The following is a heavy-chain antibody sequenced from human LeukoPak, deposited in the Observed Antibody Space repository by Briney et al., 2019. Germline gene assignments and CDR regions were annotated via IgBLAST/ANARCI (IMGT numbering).Heavy chain of an antibody. Sequence: PGGSLRLSCAASRFGFSVYWMHWVRQAPGKGLVWVSRITGDGGTTNYADSVKGRFTISRDNAKDTLYLQMNSLRAEDTAVYYCARYYYGSGSYCDYWGQGTLVTVSS. V-gene: IGHV3-74*01. CDR2: ITGDGGTT. J-gene: IGHJ4*02. CDR3: ARYYYGSGSYCDY. D-gene: IGHD3-10*01. CDR1: RFGFSVYW.